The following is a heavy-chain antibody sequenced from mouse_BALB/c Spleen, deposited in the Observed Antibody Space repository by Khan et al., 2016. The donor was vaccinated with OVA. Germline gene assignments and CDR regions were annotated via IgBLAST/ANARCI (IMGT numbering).Heavy chain of an antibody. D-gene: IGHD2-2*01. J-gene: IGHJ3*01. V-gene: IGHV1S135*01. CDR3: ARHGYVAWFAY. CDR2: IDPFNVGT. CDR1: GYPFTTYS. Sequence: VQLQQSGPELMKPGASVKISCKASGYPFTTYSIHWVKQSPGKGLEWIGYIDPFNVGTAYTPNFKAKATLTVDKSSSTAYMHLSSLTSDDSAVYYCARHGYVAWFAYWGQGTLVTVSA.